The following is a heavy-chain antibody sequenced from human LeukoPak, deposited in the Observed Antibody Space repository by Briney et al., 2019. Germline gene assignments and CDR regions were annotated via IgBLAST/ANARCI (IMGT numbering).Heavy chain of an antibody. CDR1: GITFSDYW. Sequence: GGSLTLSCGASGITFSDYWMHWVRQAPGKGLVWVSRINSDGSSTIYADSVKGRFTISRHNAKNTVYLQMNSLRAEDAAVFYCATGLSQYYDLWGRGTLVTVSS. J-gene: IGHJ2*01. CDR3: ATGLSQYYDL. V-gene: IGHV3-74*01. CDR2: INSDGSST. D-gene: IGHD2-8*02.